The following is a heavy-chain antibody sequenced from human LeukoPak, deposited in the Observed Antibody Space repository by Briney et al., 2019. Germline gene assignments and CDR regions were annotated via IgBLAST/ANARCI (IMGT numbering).Heavy chain of an antibody. V-gene: IGHV3-7*01. CDR2: IRQDASEK. D-gene: IGHD2-15*01. Sequence: GGSLRLSCVASGFTFRSYWMGWVRQAPGKGLEWVANIRQDASEKYYVDSAKGRFTISRDSAKNSLFLQMNSLRAEDTAVYYCARDDAADGGYWGQGTLVTVSS. CDR1: GFTFRSYW. CDR3: ARDDAADGGY. J-gene: IGHJ4*02.